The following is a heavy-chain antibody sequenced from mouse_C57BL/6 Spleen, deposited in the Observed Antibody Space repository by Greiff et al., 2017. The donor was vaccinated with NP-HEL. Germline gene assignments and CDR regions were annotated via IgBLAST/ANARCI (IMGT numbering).Heavy chain of an antibody. D-gene: IGHD2-5*01. CDR1: GYSFTGYY. V-gene: IGHV1-42*01. CDR3: ARPVYYSNYDWYFDV. Sequence: VQLQQSGPELVKPGASVKISCKASGYSFTGYYMNWVKQSPEKSLEWIGEINPSTGGTTYNQKFKAKATLTVDKSSSTAYMQLKSLTSEDSAVYYCARPVYYSNYDWYFDVWGTGTTVTVSS. CDR2: INPSTGGT. J-gene: IGHJ1*03.